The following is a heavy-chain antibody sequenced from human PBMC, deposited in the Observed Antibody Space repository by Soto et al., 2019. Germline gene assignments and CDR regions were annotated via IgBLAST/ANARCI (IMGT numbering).Heavy chain of an antibody. CDR2: VSYDGRNK. Sequence: QVQLVESGGGVAQPGTSLTLSCAASGFTFSSFAMHWVRQAPGKGLGGVAVVSYDGRNKYYADAVRGRFTISRDNSESTLDLQMNSLRAEDTAVYYCAKQGDYDGLFEYWGRGTLVTVSS. D-gene: IGHD4-17*01. V-gene: IGHV3-30*18. CDR1: GFTFSSFA. J-gene: IGHJ4*02. CDR3: AKQGDYDGLFEY.